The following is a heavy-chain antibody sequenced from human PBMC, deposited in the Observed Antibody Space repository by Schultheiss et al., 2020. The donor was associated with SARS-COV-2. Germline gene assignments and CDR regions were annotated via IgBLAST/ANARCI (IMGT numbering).Heavy chain of an antibody. CDR1: GGSISSGGYY. Sequence: SETLSLTCTVSGGSISSGGYYWSWIRQHPGKGLEWIGYIYYSGSTNYNPSLKSRVTISVDTSKNQFSLKLTSVTAADTAIYYCARGWFPEATSFAFDSWGRGTLVTVSS. D-gene: IGHD1-26*01. CDR3: ARGWFPEATSFAFDS. CDR2: IYYSGST. V-gene: IGHV4-31*03. J-gene: IGHJ4*02.